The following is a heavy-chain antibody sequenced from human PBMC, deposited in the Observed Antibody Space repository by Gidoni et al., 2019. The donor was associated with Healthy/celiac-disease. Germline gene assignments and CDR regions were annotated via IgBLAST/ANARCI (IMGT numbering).Heavy chain of an antibody. J-gene: IGHJ4*02. CDR3: ARDPISYAIHYCSSTICYADVPPYFDY. V-gene: IGHV3-7*01. D-gene: IGHD2-2*01. CDR2: IKQDGSEK. Sequence: EVQLVESGGGLVQPGGSLRISCAASGFTFSRYWMSWVRQAPGKGLEWVANIKQDGSEKYYVDSVKGRFTISRDNAKNSLSLRMNSLRAEDTAVYYCARDPISYAIHYCSSTICYADVPPYFDYWGQGTLVTVSS. CDR1: GFTFSRYW.